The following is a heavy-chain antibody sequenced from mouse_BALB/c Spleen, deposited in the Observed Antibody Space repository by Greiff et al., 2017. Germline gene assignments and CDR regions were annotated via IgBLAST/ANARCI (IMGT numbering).Heavy chain of an antibody. J-gene: IGHJ4*01. CDR1: GYSITSGYY. V-gene: IGHV3-6*02. CDR3: ARSMITYYYAMDY. Sequence: EVQLQQSGPGLVKPSQSLSLTCSVTGYSITSGYYWNWIRQFPGNKLEWMGYISYDGSNNYNPSLKNRISITRDTSKNQFFLKLNSVTTEDTATYYCARSMITYYYAMDYWGQGTSVTVSS. D-gene: IGHD2-4*01. CDR2: ISYDGSN.